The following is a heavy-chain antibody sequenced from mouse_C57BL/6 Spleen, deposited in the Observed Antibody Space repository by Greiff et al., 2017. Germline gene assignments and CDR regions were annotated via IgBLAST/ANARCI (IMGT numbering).Heavy chain of an antibody. CDR2: ISYDGSN. J-gene: IGHJ2*01. Sequence: EVQLQESGPGLVKPSQSLSLTCSVTGYSITSGYYWNWIRQFPGNKLEWMGYISYDGSNNYNPSLKNRISITRDTSKNQFFLKLNSVTTEDTATYYCARGSWEDYFDYWGQGTTLTVSS. CDR1: GYSITSGYY. CDR3: ARGSWEDYFDY. D-gene: IGHD4-1*01. V-gene: IGHV3-6*01.